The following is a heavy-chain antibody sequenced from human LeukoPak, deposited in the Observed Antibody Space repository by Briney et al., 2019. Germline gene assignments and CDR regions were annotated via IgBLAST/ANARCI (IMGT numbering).Heavy chain of an antibody. CDR2: IKSKTDGRTT. V-gene: IGHV3-15*01. J-gene: IGHJ4*02. D-gene: IGHD3-10*01. Sequence: GGSLRLSCAASGFTLSSYWMSWVRQAPGKGLEWVGRIKSKTDGRTTDYAAPVKGRFTISRDDSKNTLYLQMNSLKTEDTAVYYCTTLGLSRVRSSPWGQGTLVTVSS. CDR1: GFTLSSYW. CDR3: TTLGLSRVRSSP.